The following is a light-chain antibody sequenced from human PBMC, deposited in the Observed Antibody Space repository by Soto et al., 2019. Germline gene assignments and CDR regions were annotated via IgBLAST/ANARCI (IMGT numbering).Light chain of an antibody. Sequence: DIQMTQSPSTLSASVGDRVTITCRASQSISSWLAWYQKKPGKAPKILIYDASSLESGVPSRFSGSGSGTEFTLTISSLQPDDVATYYCQQYNSYWTFGQGTKVEIK. CDR2: DAS. V-gene: IGKV1-5*01. CDR3: QQYNSYWT. CDR1: QSISSW. J-gene: IGKJ1*01.